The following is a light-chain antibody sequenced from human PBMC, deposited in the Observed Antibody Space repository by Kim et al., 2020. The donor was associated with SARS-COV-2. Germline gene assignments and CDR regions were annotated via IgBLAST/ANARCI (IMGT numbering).Light chain of an antibody. Sequence: SSARGDRVTITCRASQGIGNWLAWYQQKPGQAPKLLISAASTLQSGVPSRFAGSGSGTEFTLTISSLQPEDFATYYCQQTKILPSFGGGTKVDIK. J-gene: IGKJ4*01. CDR2: AAS. CDR1: QGIGNW. V-gene: IGKV1-12*02. CDR3: QQTKILPS.